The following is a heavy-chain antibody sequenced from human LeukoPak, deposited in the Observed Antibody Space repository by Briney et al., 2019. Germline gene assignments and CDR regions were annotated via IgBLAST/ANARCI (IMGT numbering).Heavy chain of an antibody. D-gene: IGHD4-17*01. CDR3: AREGTTVTTSFMGHNWFDP. CDR2: ISSSSSYI. CDR1: GFTFSSYS. J-gene: IGHJ5*02. Sequence: GGSLRLSCAASGFTFSSYSMNWVRQAPGKGLEWVSSISSSSSYIYYADSVKGRFIISRDNAKNSLYLQMNSLRVEDTAVYYCAREGTTVTTSFMGHNWFDPWGQGTLVTVSS. V-gene: IGHV3-21*01.